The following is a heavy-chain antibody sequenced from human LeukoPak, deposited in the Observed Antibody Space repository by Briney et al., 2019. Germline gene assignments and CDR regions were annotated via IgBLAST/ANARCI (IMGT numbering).Heavy chain of an antibody. V-gene: IGHV3-7*01. CDR1: GLTFSNYW. J-gene: IGHJ4*02. CDR3: ARHGRHNFDH. CDR2: IKEDGSEK. Sequence: GGSLRLSCAASGLTFSNYWMSWVRQAPGKGLEWVANIKEDGSEKYYGDSVRGRFTISRDNAKSSLNLQMSSLRADDTAVYYCARHGRHNFDHWGQGTLVTVSS. D-gene: IGHD5-24*01.